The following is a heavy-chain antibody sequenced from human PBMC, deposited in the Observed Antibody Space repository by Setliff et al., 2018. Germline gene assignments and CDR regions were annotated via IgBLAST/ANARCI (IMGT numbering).Heavy chain of an antibody. CDR1: GFSFSNYW. CDR3: ARGLPGSGYSSGVLGF. Sequence: GGSLRLSCAASGFSFSNYWMHWVRQAPGKGLVWVSRINSDGSSTNYADSVKGRFTISRDNAKDTVYLQMNSLRVDDTAVYYCARGLPGSGYSSGVLGFWGQGTMVTISS. CDR2: INSDGSST. V-gene: IGHV3-74*01. D-gene: IGHD3-9*01. J-gene: IGHJ3*01.